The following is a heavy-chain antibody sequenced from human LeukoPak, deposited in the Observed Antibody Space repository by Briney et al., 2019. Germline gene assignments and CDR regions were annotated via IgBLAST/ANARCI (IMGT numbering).Heavy chain of an antibody. CDR2: IWYDGSNK. D-gene: IGHD6-19*01. J-gene: IGHJ4*02. CDR3: ATAVASSSGWYADY. Sequence: GGSLRLSCAASGFTFRSYGMHWVRQAPGKGLEWAAVIWYDGSNKYYADSVKGRFTVSRDNSKNTLYLQMNSLGAEDTAVYYCATAVASSSGWYADYWGQGTLVTVSS. CDR1: GFTFRSYG. V-gene: IGHV3-33*01.